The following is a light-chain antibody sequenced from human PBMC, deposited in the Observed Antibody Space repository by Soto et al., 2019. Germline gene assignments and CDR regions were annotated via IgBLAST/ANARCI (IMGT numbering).Light chain of an antibody. CDR2: GAS. V-gene: IGKV3D-15*01. J-gene: IGKJ1*01. Sequence: EIVMTQSPATLSLSPGERTTLSCRASQSVSSNLAWYQQRPGQAPRLLIYGASARATGIPARFSGSGSGTEFTLTISGLESYDFEFYYCQQYNNWPRTFGQGTKVEIK. CDR3: QQYNNWPRT. CDR1: QSVSSN.